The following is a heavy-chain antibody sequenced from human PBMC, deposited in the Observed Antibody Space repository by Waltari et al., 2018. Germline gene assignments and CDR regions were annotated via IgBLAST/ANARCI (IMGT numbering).Heavy chain of an antibody. V-gene: IGHV4-34*01. Sequence: QVQLQQWGAGLLKPSETLSLTCAVYGGSFSGYYWSWIRQPPGKGLAWIGEINHSGSTNYNPSRKSRVTISVDTSKNQVSLKVSSVTAADTAVYYCAREYYYDSSGYYYGGALDYWGQGTLVTVSS. D-gene: IGHD3-22*01. CDR2: INHSGST. CDR1: GGSFSGYY. CDR3: AREYYYDSSGYYYGGALDY. J-gene: IGHJ4*02.